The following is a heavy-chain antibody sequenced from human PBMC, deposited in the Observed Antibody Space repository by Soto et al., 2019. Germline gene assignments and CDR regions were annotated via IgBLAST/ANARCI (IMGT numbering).Heavy chain of an antibody. D-gene: IGHD5-12*01. Sequence: GSLRLSCSASGFTFSSYAMHWVRQAPGKGVEYVSAISSNGGSTYYADSVKGRFTISRDNSKNTLYLQMSSLRAEDTAVYYCVKDSWPQYYFDYWGQGTLVTVSS. CDR3: VKDSWPQYYFDY. V-gene: IGHV3-64D*06. J-gene: IGHJ4*02. CDR1: GFTFSSYA. CDR2: ISSNGGST.